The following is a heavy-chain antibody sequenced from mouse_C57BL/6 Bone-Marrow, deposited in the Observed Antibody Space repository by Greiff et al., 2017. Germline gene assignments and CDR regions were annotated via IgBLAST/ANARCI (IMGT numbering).Heavy chain of an antibody. Sequence: QVQLQQPGAELVRPGTSVKLSCKASGYTFTSYWMHWVKQRPGQGLEWIGVIDPSDSYTNYNQKFKGKATLTVDTSSSTAYMQLSSLTSEDSAVYYCARSRGNYCFDYWDRGPALTVSS. CDR2: IDPSDSYT. V-gene: IGHV1-59*01. J-gene: IGHJ2*01. D-gene: IGHD2-1*01. CDR3: ARSRGNYCFDY. CDR1: GYTFTSYW.